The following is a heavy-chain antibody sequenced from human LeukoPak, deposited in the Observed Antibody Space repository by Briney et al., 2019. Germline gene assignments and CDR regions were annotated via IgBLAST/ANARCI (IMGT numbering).Heavy chain of an antibody. D-gene: IGHD1-14*01. Sequence: SETLSLTCAVYDESLNGYYWSWIRQPPGKGLEWIGEMNDSGRTTYNPSLESRATISAERSKNQFSLKLTSVTAADTAVYYCASGSWSRRFAPWGQGTLVTVSS. J-gene: IGHJ5*02. CDR2: MNDSGRT. CDR1: DESLNGYY. CDR3: ASGSWSRRFAP. V-gene: IGHV4-34*01.